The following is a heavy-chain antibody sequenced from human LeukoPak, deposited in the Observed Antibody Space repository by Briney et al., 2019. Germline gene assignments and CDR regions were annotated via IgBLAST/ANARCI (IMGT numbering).Heavy chain of an antibody. CDR1: GGTFSSYA. CDR3: ARSGGDYGFEYYYYYLDV. CDR2: IIPIFGTA. J-gene: IGHJ6*03. Sequence: ASVKVSCKASGGTFSSYAISWVRQAPGQGLEWMGGIIPIFGTANYAQKFQGRVTITTDESTSTAYMELSSLRSEDTAVYYCARSGGDYGFEYYYYYLDVWGKGTTVTVSS. V-gene: IGHV1-69*05. D-gene: IGHD2-21*02.